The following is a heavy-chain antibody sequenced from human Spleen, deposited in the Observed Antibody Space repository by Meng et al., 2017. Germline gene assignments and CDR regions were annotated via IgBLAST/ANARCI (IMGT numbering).Heavy chain of an antibody. CDR2: ISYDGSHK. Sequence: VQLVESGGGVVQPGRSLRLSCGASGFTFSSNGMYWVLQAPGKGLEWVAVISYDGSHKYYADSVKGRFTVSRDNSKNTLYLQMNSLRAEDTAVYYCVKDQDYFDYWGQGTLVTVSS. CDR1: GFTFSSNG. CDR3: VKDQDYFDY. V-gene: IGHV3-30*18. J-gene: IGHJ4*02.